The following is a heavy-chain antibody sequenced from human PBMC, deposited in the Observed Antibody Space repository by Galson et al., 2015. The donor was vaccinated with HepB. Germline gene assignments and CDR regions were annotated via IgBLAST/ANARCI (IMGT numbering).Heavy chain of an antibody. J-gene: IGHJ4*02. CDR2: IYSGGST. V-gene: IGHV3-66*01. CDR1: GFTVSSNY. D-gene: IGHD5-12*01. Sequence: SLRLSCAASGFTVSSNYMSWVRQAPGKGLEWVSVIYSGGSTYYADSVKGRFTISRDNSKNTLYLQMNSLRAEDTAVYYCASVPTDLLSDIVATYRTAYWGQGTLVTVSS. CDR3: ASVPTDLLSDIVATYRTAY.